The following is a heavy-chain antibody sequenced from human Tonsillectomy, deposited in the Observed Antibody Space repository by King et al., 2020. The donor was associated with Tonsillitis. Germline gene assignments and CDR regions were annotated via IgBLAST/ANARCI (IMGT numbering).Heavy chain of an antibody. D-gene: IGHD6-19*01. Sequence: VQLVESGEDLVQPGGSLRLSCAASGFTFSNYWMSWVRQAPEKGLEWVANIKQDGSEKYYVASVKGRFTISRDNAKNSLYLQMNSLRAEDTAVYFCATTTWGPANSDWFDYWGQGTLVTVSS. CDR1: GFTFSNYW. V-gene: IGHV3-7*03. CDR3: ATTTWGPANSDWFDY. J-gene: IGHJ4*02. CDR2: IKQDGSEK.